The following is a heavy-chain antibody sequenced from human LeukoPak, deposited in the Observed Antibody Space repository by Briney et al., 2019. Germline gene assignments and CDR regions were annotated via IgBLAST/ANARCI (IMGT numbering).Heavy chain of an antibody. V-gene: IGHV4-61*02. CDR3: ASSVMVRGSFDY. CDR2: IYTSGST. J-gene: IGHJ4*02. D-gene: IGHD3-10*01. CDR1: GGSISSGSYY. Sequence: SETLSLXCTVSGGSISSGSYYWSWIRQPAGKGLEWIGRIYTSGSTNYNPSLKSRVTISVDTSKNQFSLKLSSVTAADTAVYYCASSVMVRGSFDYWGQGTLVTVSS.